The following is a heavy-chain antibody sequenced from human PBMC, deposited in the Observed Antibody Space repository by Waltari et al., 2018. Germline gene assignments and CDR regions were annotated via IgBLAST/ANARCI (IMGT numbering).Heavy chain of an antibody. V-gene: IGHV4-39*02. J-gene: IGHJ5*02. Sequence: QVQESGPGLVKTSETLSLTCTVSGDSMRTTNYYWAWVRQYPERGLEWLGSVYYTGKTWYNPSLDSRVSLSVDSSKSLFSLRLRSLTAADTAVYFCTKSGNSYTNSNFFDPWGQGLLVTVSS. CDR1: GDSMRTTNYY. CDR3: TKSGNSYTNSNFFDP. D-gene: IGHD6-25*01. CDR2: VYYTGKT.